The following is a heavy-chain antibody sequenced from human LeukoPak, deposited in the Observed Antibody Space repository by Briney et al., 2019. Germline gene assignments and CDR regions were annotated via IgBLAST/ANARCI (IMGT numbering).Heavy chain of an antibody. CDR1: RVSFSSYA. J-gene: IGHJ4*02. CDR2: ISYDGNNK. V-gene: IGHV3-30-3*01. Sequence: PGRSLRLSCAASRVSFSSYAMHWVRQAPGKGLEWVSMISYDGNNKYYADLVKGRFTISRDNSQNTLYLQMNSLRAEDTAVYYCARDLLYWGQGTLVTVSS. CDR3: ARDLLY.